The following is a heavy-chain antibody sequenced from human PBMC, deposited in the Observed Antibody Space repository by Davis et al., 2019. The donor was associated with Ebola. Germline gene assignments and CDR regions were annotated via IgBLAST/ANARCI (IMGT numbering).Heavy chain of an antibody. CDR2: ISAYNGNT. CDR1: GYTFTNYG. V-gene: IGHV1-18*01. Sequence: ASVKVSCKASGYTFTNYGISWVRQAPGQGLEWMGWISAYNGNTNYAQKLQGRVTMTTDTSTSTAYMELRSLRSDDTAVYYCARDSITMIVVVSSYYGMDVWGQGTTVTVSS. CDR3: ARDSITMIVVVSSYYGMDV. J-gene: IGHJ6*02. D-gene: IGHD3-22*01.